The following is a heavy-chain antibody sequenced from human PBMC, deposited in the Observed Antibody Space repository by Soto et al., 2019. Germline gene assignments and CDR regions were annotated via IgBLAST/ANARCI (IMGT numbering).Heavy chain of an antibody. CDR1: GYTFTSYY. CDR2: INPSGGST. CDR3: ARDAKIRYFDWLLWANYFDY. D-gene: IGHD3-9*01. Sequence: ASVNVSCKASGYTFTSYYMHWVRQAAGQGLEWMGIINPSGGSTSYAQKFQGRVTMTRDTSTSTVYMELSSLRSEDTAVYYCARDAKIRYFDWLLWANYFDYWGQGTLVTVSS. J-gene: IGHJ4*02. V-gene: IGHV1-46*01.